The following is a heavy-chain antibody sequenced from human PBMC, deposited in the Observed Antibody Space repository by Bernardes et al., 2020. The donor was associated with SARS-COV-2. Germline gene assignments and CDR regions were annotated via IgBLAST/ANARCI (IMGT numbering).Heavy chain of an antibody. CDR2: PSHGGLEI. V-gene: IGHV3-30*03. CDR1: GFNFAAYD. Sequence: GGSLRLSCAASGFNFAAYDIHWVRQAPGKGLEWVALPSHGGLEIDYSDTVKGRFTVSRDTSKKTVFLPMSSLSTEDTAVYYCATHDRTGYYYGAWGQGTRVTVSS. J-gene: IGHJ5*02. D-gene: IGHD3-9*01. CDR3: ATHDRTGYYYGA.